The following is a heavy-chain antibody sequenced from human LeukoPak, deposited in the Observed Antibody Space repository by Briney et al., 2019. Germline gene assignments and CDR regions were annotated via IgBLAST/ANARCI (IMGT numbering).Heavy chain of an antibody. CDR2: IGSTTNIR. J-gene: IGHJ5*02. CDR3: TRDVGFRFDP. CDR1: GFTFSSYE. V-gene: IGHV3-48*03. Sequence: PGGSLRLSCAASGFTFSSYEMNWVRQAPGKGLEWVSYIGSTTNIRYYADSVKGRFTISRDNAKNSLYLQMHSLRAEDTALYYCTRDVGFRFDPWGQGTLVTVSS. D-gene: IGHD2-15*01.